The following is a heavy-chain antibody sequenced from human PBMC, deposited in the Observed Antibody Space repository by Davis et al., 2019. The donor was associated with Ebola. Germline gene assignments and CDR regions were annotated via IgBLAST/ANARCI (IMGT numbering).Heavy chain of an antibody. Sequence: PSETLSLTCTVSGGSISGLYWSWIRQPPGRGLEWIGYIYYSGRTNYNPSLKSRVTISVDTSKNQFSLKVSTVTAADTAVYYCARPIGADDAFDIWGQGTMVAVSS. V-gene: IGHV4-59*11. D-gene: IGHD3-16*01. CDR1: GGSISGLY. CDR3: ARPIGADDAFDI. J-gene: IGHJ3*02. CDR2: IYYSGRT.